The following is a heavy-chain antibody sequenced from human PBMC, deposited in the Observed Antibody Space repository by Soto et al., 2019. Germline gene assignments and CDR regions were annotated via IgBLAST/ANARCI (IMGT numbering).Heavy chain of an antibody. V-gene: IGHV3-30*18. D-gene: IGHD3-3*01. J-gene: IGHJ4*02. Sequence: QVQLVESGGGVVQPGRSLRLSCAASGFNFRTYAMHWFRQAPGKGLEWVSVVSYDGSVKNYADSVKGRFTMSRDNSKRTVDLQMNSLRVDDTALYYCVKDRGLGQRHFDHWGQGTLVTVSS. CDR1: GFNFRTYA. CDR2: VSYDGSVK. CDR3: VKDRGLGQRHFDH.